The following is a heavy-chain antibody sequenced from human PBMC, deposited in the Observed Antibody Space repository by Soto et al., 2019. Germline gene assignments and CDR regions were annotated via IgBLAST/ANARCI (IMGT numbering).Heavy chain of an antibody. CDR2: ISGSGGST. V-gene: IGHV3-23*01. CDR1: GFTFSSYA. D-gene: IGHD1-1*01. J-gene: IGHJ4*02. CDR3: AKRGTGTVRYFDY. Sequence: PGGSLRLSCAASGFTFSSYAMSWVRQAPGKGLEWVSAISGSGGSTYYADSVKGRFTISRDNSKNTLYPQMNSLRAEDTAVYYCAKRGTGTVRYFDYWGQGTLVTVSS.